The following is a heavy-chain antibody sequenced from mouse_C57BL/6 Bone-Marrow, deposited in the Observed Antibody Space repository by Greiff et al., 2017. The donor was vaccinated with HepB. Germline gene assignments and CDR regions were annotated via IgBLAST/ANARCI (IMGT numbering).Heavy chain of an antibody. J-gene: IGHJ2*01. CDR2: INYDGSST. CDR1: GFTFSDYY. D-gene: IGHD4-1*01. Sequence: EVKLMESEGGLVQPGSSMKLSCTASGFTFSDYYMAWVRQVPEKGLEWVANINYDGSSTYYLDSLKSRFIISRDNAKNILYLQMSSLKSGDTATYYCAREYWGYFDYWGQGTTLTVSS. V-gene: IGHV5-16*01. CDR3: AREYWGYFDY.